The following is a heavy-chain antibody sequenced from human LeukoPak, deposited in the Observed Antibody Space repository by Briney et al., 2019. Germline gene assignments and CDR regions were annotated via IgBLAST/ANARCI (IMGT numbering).Heavy chain of an antibody. D-gene: IGHD3-3*01. Sequence: GGSLRLSCAASGFTFNSYWMHWVRQAPGKGLVWVSRIDEDGNTIDYADSVKGRFTISRDNAKDTLYLQMSSLRDEDTAVYYCVSHLCGGDDQWGRGTLVTVSS. CDR1: GFTFNSYW. J-gene: IGHJ5*02. V-gene: IGHV3-74*01. CDR2: IDEDGNTI. CDR3: VSHLCGGDDQ.